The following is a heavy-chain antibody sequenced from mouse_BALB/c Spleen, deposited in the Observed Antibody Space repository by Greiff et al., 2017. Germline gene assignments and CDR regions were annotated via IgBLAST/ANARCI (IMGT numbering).Heavy chain of an antibody. CDR3: ARGGIYYDYDEGFDY. D-gene: IGHD2-4*01. CDR1: GISITTGNYR. Sequence: EVQLQQSGPGLVKPSQTVSLTCTVTGISITTGNYRWSWIRQFPGNKLEWIGYIYYSGTITYNPSLTSRTTITRDTSKNQFFLEMNSLTAEDTATYYCARGGIYYDYDEGFDYWGQGTTLTVSS. V-gene: IGHV3-5*02. J-gene: IGHJ2*01. CDR2: IYYSGTI.